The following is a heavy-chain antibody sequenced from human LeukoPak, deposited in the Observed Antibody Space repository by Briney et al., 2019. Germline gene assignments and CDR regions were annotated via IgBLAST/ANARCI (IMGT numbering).Heavy chain of an antibody. CDR3: ARVYGSGCSLDYYYNYYMDV. V-gene: IGHV3-48*03. D-gene: IGHD3-10*01. J-gene: IGHJ6*03. Sequence: GGSLRLSCAASGFTFSRYEMNWVRQAPGKALEWVPYISSRSSTIYYADSVKGRFTIPRDNAKNTLYLQMNSLRAEDTAVYYCARVYGSGCSLDYYYNYYMDVWGKETTVTISS. CDR2: ISSRSSTI. CDR1: GFTFSRYE.